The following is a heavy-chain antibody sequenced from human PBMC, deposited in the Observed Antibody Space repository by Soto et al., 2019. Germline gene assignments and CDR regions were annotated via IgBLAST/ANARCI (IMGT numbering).Heavy chain of an antibody. CDR3: ARGLGSGDY. Sequence: QVQLVQSGAEVMGPGASVKISCKASGYTFISFYIHWVRQAPGQGLEWMGIINPSGGSTNYAQRFQGRVIVTRDTSTNTVYMELSSLRSEDTAVYYCARGLGSGDYWGQGTLVTVSS. D-gene: IGHD3-3*01. CDR1: GYTFISFY. J-gene: IGHJ4*02. V-gene: IGHV1-46*03. CDR2: INPSGGST.